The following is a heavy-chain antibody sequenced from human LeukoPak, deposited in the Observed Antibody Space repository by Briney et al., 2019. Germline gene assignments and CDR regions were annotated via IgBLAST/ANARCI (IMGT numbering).Heavy chain of an antibody. D-gene: IGHD2-2*02. Sequence: GGSLRLSCAASGFTVSSNYMSWVRQAPGKGLEWVSVIYSGGSTYYADSVKGRFTISRDNSKNTLYPQMNSLRAEDTAVYYCAKDQVVPAAIYWFDPWGQGTLVTVSS. CDR1: GFTVSSNY. CDR3: AKDQVVPAAIYWFDP. CDR2: IYSGGST. V-gene: IGHV3-66*01. J-gene: IGHJ5*02.